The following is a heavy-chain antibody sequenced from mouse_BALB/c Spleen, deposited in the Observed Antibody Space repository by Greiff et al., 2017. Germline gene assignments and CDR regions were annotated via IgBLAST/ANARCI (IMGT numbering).Heavy chain of an antibody. V-gene: IGHV5-15*02. CDR1: GFTFSDYG. CDR2: ISNLAYSI. D-gene: IGHD1-1*01. J-gene: IGHJ1*01. CDR3: ARDRDYYGSSHWYFDV. Sequence: EVHLVESGGGLVQPGGSRKLSCAASGFTFSDYGMAWVRQAPGKGPEWVAFISNLAYSIYYADTVTGRFTISRENAKNTLYLEMSSLRSEDTAMYYCARDRDYYGSSHWYFDVWGAGTTVTVSS.